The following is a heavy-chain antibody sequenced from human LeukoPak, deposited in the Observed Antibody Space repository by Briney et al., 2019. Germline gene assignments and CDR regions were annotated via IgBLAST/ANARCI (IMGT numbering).Heavy chain of an antibody. D-gene: IGHD1-14*01. CDR1: GGSISSYY. V-gene: IGHV4-59*01. CDR3: ASTAYHYYFEY. CDR2: IYYSGST. J-gene: IGHJ4*02. Sequence: SETLSLTCTVSGGSISSYYWSWIRQPPGKGLEWIGYIYYSGSTNYNPSLKSRVTISVDTSKNQFSLKLSSVTAADTAVYYCASTAYHYYFEYWGQGTLVTVSS.